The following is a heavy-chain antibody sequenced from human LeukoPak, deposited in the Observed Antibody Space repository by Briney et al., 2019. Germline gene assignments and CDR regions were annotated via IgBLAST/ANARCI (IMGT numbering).Heavy chain of an antibody. D-gene: IGHD5-12*01. CDR3: ARNPVATLDY. J-gene: IGHJ4*02. CDR1: GFTFNKYA. CDR2: ISSSGDSI. V-gene: IGHV3-48*02. Sequence: GQSLRLSCEASGFTFNKYAMNWVRQAPGKGLEWVSYISSSGDSIYYADSVKGRFTISRDNAKNSLYLQMNSLRDEDTAVYYCARNPVATLDYWGQGTLVTVSS.